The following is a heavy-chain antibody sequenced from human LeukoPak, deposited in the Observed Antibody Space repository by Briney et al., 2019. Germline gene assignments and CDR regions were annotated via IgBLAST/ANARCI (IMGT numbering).Heavy chain of an antibody. J-gene: IGHJ3*02. CDR1: GGSISSSSYY. CDR2: IYHSGST. Sequence: SETLSLTCTVSGGSISSSSYYWGWIRQPPGKGLEWIGSIYHSGSTYYNPSLKSRVTISVDTSKNQFSLKLSSVTAADTAVYYCASPLREYYYDSSGPHDAFDIWGQGTMVTVSS. CDR3: ASPLREYYYDSSGPHDAFDI. V-gene: IGHV4-39*07. D-gene: IGHD3-22*01.